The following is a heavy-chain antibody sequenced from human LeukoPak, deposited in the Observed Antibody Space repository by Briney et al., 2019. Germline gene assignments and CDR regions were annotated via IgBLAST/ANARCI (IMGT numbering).Heavy chain of an antibody. CDR3: ARVTAYCSSTSCYYYFDY. CDR1: GGSISSYY. CDR2: IYTSGST. J-gene: IGHJ4*02. V-gene: IGHV4-4*07. Sequence: SETPSLTCTVSGGSISSYYWSWIRQPAGKGLEWIGRIYTSGSTNYNPSLKSRVTMSVDTSKNQFSLKLSSVTAADTAVYYCARVTAYCSSTSCYYYFDYWGQGTLVTVSS. D-gene: IGHD2-2*01.